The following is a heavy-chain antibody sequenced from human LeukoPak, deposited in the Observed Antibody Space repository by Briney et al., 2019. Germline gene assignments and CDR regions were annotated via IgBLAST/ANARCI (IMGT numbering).Heavy chain of an antibody. V-gene: IGHV4-59*08. CDR1: GASISSYY. D-gene: IGHD1/OR15-1a*01. Sequence: SETLSLTCTFSGASISSYYWSWIRQPPGKGLEWIGYIHYSGATNYNPSLKNRLTVSVDTSKNQFSLKLTSVTAADAAVDYYGGRTAAWGVDYWGQGTLVTVSS. CDR3: GGRTAAWGVDY. J-gene: IGHJ4*02. CDR2: IHYSGAT.